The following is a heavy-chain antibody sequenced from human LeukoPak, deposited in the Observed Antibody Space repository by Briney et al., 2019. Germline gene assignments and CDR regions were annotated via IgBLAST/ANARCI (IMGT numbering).Heavy chain of an antibody. CDR3: AKDAPLGYYYDSSGYLDY. CDR1: GFTFSSYG. CDR2: IRYDGSNK. D-gene: IGHD3-22*01. V-gene: IGHV3-30*02. J-gene: IGHJ4*02. Sequence: GGSLRLSCAASGFTFSSYGMHWVRQAPGKGLEWEAFIRYDGSNKYYADSVKGRFTISRDNSKNTLYLQMNSLRAEDTAVYYCAKDAPLGYYYDSSGYLDYWGQGTLVTVSS.